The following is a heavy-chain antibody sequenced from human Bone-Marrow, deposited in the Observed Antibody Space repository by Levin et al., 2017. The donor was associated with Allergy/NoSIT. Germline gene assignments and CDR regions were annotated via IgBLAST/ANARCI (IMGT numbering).Heavy chain of an antibody. CDR1: GFTFSDSS. V-gene: IGHV3-73*01. CDR3: ASSIAAAD. J-gene: IGHJ4*02. D-gene: IGHD6-13*01. Sequence: GGSLRLSCVASGFTFSDSSIYWVRQASGRGLEWVGRIRNNTSNYATAYAASVKGRFTISRDDSSNTAYLQMNSLNTEDTGMYYCASSIAAADWGQGTLVTVSS. CDR2: IRNNTSNYAT.